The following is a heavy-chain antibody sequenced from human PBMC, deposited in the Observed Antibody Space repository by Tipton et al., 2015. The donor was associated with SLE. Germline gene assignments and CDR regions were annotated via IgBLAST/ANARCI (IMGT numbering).Heavy chain of an antibody. Sequence: SLRLSCATSGFTFSSYAMSWVRQAPGKGLEWVSAISGSGGSTYYADSVKGRFTISRDNSKNTLYLQMNSLRAEDTAVYYCATPIWNYYAFDIWGQGTMVTVSS. CDR1: GFTFSSYA. J-gene: IGHJ3*02. CDR2: ISGSGGST. V-gene: IGHV3-23*01. D-gene: IGHD1-7*01. CDR3: ATPIWNYYAFDI.